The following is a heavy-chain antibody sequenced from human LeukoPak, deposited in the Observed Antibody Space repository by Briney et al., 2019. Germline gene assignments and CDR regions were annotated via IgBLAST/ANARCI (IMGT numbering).Heavy chain of an antibody. V-gene: IGHV1-18*01. D-gene: IGHD3-3*01. CDR3: ARGGTIFGVVGRTWFDP. J-gene: IGHJ5*02. Sequence: ASVKVSCKGSGYTFTSYGISWVRQAPGQGLEWMGWISAYNGNTNYAQKLQGRVTMTTDTSTSTAYMELRSLRSDDTAVYYCARGGTIFGVVGRTWFDPWGQGTLVTVSS. CDR2: ISAYNGNT. CDR1: GYTFTSYG.